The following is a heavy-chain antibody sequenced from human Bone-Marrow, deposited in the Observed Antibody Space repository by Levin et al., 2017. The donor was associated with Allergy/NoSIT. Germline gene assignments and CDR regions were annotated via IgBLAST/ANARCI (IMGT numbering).Heavy chain of an antibody. Sequence: GGSLRLSCAASGFTFSSYSMNWVRQAPGKGLEWVSSISRSSSYIYYADSVKGRFTISRDNAKNSLYLQMNSLRAEDTAVYYCASPDHNDYVWGSHPPGGHWGQGTLVTVSS. J-gene: IGHJ4*02. V-gene: IGHV3-21*01. CDR2: ISRSSSYI. CDR3: ASPDHNDYVWGSHPPGGH. CDR1: GFTFSSYS. D-gene: IGHD3-16*01.